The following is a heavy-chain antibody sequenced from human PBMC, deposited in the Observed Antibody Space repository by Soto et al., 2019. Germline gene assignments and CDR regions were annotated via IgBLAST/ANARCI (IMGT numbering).Heavy chain of an antibody. V-gene: IGHV1-69*06. CDR3: ARARGWYLGGAFDI. CDR2: IIPIFGTA. CDR1: GGTFSSYA. D-gene: IGHD6-19*01. J-gene: IGHJ3*02. Sequence: QVQLVQSGAEVKKPGSSVQVSCKASGGTFSSYAISWVRQAPGQGLEWMGGIIPIFGTANYAQKFQGRVTITADKATSTAYMELSSLRSEDTAVYYCARARGWYLGGAFDIWGQGTMVTVSS.